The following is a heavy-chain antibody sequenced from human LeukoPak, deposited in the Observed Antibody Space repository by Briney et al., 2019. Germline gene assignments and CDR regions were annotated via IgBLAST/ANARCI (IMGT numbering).Heavy chain of an antibody. D-gene: IGHD1-1*01. V-gene: IGHV3-30*02. CDR2: IRYDGSNK. CDR3: AANWNLDY. J-gene: IGHJ4*02. CDR1: GFTLSSYE. Sequence: GGSLRLSCTVSGFTLSSYEMSWIRQAPGKGLEWVAFIRYDGSNKYYADSVKGRFTISRDNSKNFLYLQMNSLRVEDTAVYYCAANWNLDYWGQGTLVTVSS.